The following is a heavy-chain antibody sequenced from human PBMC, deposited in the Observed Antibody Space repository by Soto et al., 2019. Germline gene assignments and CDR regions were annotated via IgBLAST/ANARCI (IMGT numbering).Heavy chain of an antibody. J-gene: IGHJ6*02. D-gene: IGHD3-10*01. Sequence: PGESLKISCKGSGYSFTSYWIGWVRQMPGKGLEWMGIIYPGDSDTRYSPSFQGQVTISADKSISTAYLQWSSLKASDTAMYYCARHITMVRGVIPYYYGMDVWGQGTTVTVSS. CDR3: ARHITMVRGVIPYYYGMDV. V-gene: IGHV5-51*01. CDR2: IYPGDSDT. CDR1: GYSFTSYW.